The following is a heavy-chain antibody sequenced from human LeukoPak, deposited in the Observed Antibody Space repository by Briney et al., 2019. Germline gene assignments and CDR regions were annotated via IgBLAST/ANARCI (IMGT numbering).Heavy chain of an antibody. CDR1: GFIFSSYW. Sequence: GGSLRLSCAASGFIFSSYWMSWVRQAPGKGLEWVANIKQDGSEQYYVDSVKGRFTISRDSAKNSLYLQMNSLRAEDTAVYYCARGKWLAPLFYFDFWGQGTLVTVSS. J-gene: IGHJ4*02. V-gene: IGHV3-7*01. D-gene: IGHD6-19*01. CDR2: IKQDGSEQ. CDR3: ARGKWLAPLFYFDF.